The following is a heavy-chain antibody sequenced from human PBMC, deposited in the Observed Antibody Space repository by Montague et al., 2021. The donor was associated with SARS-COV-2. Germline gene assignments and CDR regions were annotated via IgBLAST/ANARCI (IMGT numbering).Heavy chain of an antibody. CDR3: ARDRPESWRISPSLAGLSATVVHSASGMDV. V-gene: IGHV4-61*09. Sequence: TLSLTCSVSGDSMTSGSYFWTWIRQPAGKGLEWIGHVQTSATSNYNPPLRSRITMSIDKSRNSLSLEVRTVTAADTAVYVCARDRPESWRISPSLAGLSATVVHSASGMDVWGQGTTVTVS. CDR1: GDSMTSGSYF. D-gene: IGHD6-6*01. CDR2: VQTSATS. J-gene: IGHJ6*02.